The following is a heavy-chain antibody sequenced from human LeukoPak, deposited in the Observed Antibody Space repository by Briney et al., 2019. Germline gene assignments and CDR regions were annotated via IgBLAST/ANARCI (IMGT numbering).Heavy chain of an antibody. Sequence: GESLKISCKGSGYSFTSYWIGWVRQMPGKGLEWMGIIYPGDSDTRYSPSFQGQVTIADDKSISPAYLQWSSLKASDTAMYYCASSIAAAGDPADYWGQGTLVTVSS. CDR3: ASSIAAAGDPADY. D-gene: IGHD6-13*01. V-gene: IGHV5-51*01. CDR1: GYSFTSYW. J-gene: IGHJ4*02. CDR2: IYPGDSDT.